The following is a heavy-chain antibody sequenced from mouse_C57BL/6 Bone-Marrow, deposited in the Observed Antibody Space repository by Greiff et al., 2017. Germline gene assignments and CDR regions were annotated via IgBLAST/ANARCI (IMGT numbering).Heavy chain of an antibody. CDR1: GFTFSDYG. CDR2: ISSGSSTI. V-gene: IGHV5-17*01. CDR3: ARLYDGYPYYAMDY. Sequence: EVKLQESGGGLVKPGGSLKLSCAASGFTFSDYGMHWVRQAPEKGLEWVAYISSGSSTIYYAETVKGRFTISRDNAKNTLFLQMTSLRSEDTAMYYCARLYDGYPYYAMDYWGQGTSVTVSS. J-gene: IGHJ4*01. D-gene: IGHD2-3*01.